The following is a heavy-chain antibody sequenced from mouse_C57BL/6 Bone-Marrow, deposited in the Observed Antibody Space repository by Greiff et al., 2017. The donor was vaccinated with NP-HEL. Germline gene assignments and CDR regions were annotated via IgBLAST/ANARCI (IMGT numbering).Heavy chain of an antibody. Sequence: VQLQQSGAELARPGASVKLSCKASGYTFTSYGISWVKQRPGQGLEWIGEIYPRSGNTYYNEKFKGKATLTADKSSSTAYMELRSLTSEDSAVYFCARWGYGSRCAMDYWGQGTAVTVSS. CDR3: ARWGYGSRCAMDY. CDR1: GYTFTSYG. D-gene: IGHD1-1*01. V-gene: IGHV1-81*01. CDR2: IYPRSGNT. J-gene: IGHJ4*01.